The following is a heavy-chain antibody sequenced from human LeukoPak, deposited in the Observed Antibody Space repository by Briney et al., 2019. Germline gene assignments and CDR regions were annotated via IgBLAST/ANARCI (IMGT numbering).Heavy chain of an antibody. CDR3: ASLYYHISNGGFDY. J-gene: IGHJ4*02. V-gene: IGHV4-38-2*01. CDR1: GYSISSGYY. Sequence: KPSETLSLTCAVSGYSISSGYYWGWIRQPPGKGLEWMGSIYHSGSTYYNPSLKSRVTISVDTSKNQFSLKLSSVTAADTAVYYCASLYYHISNGGFDYWGQGTLVTVSS. D-gene: IGHD3-9*01. CDR2: IYHSGST.